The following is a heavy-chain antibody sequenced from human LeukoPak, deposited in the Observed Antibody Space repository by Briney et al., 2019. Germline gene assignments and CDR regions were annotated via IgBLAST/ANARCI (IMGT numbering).Heavy chain of an antibody. CDR3: AREIFCSGSYYPFYY. V-gene: IGHV1-18*01. CDR1: GYIFTSYG. J-gene: IGHJ4*02. CDR2: ISPYNGNT. D-gene: IGHD3-10*02. Sequence: EASVKVSCKASGYIFTSYGITWVRQAPGQGLEWMGWISPYNGNTKYAQKLQGRVTMTTDTSTGTVYMELRSLRSDDTAVYYCAREIFCSGSYYPFYYRGQGTLGTGSS.